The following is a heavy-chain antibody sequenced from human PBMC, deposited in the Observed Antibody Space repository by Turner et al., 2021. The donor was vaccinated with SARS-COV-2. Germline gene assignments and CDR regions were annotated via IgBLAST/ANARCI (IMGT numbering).Heavy chain of an antibody. Sequence: QLQLQESGPGLVKPSETLSLTCTVAGCSLSSSSYYWGWIRQPPGKGLEWIGSIYYSGSTYYNPSLKSRVTISVDTSKNQFSLKLSSVTAADTAVYYCAGEVVVLTTTHYGMDVWGQGTTVTVSS. CDR3: AGEVVVLTTTHYGMDV. CDR1: GCSLSSSSYY. J-gene: IGHJ6*02. CDR2: IYYSGST. V-gene: IGHV4-39*01. D-gene: IGHD1-26*01.